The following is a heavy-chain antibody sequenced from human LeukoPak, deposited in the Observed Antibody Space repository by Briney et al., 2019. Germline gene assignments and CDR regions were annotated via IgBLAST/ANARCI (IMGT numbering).Heavy chain of an antibody. Sequence: GGSLRLSCVASGFTFSSYSMNWVRQAPGKGLEWVSSISSSSSYIYYADSVKGRFTISRDNAKNSLYLQMNSLRAEDTAVYYCAREVEDAYYYYYMDVWGKGTTVTVSS. CDR1: GFTFSSYS. J-gene: IGHJ6*03. CDR2: ISSSSSYI. V-gene: IGHV3-21*01. D-gene: IGHD2-15*01. CDR3: AREVEDAYYYYYMDV.